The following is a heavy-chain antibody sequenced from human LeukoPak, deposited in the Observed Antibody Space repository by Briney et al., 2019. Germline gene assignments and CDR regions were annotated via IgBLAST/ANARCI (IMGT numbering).Heavy chain of an antibody. D-gene: IGHD2/OR15-2a*01. Sequence: KPSETLSLTCSVSGGSISSYYWSWIRQPPGKGREWIGYIYYSGSTNYNPSLKSRVTISVDTSKNQFSLKLSSVTAADTAVYYCAKISPGSVDYWGQGTLVTVSS. J-gene: IGHJ4*02. V-gene: IGHV4-59*01. CDR3: AKISPGSVDY. CDR2: IYYSGST. CDR1: GGSISSYY.